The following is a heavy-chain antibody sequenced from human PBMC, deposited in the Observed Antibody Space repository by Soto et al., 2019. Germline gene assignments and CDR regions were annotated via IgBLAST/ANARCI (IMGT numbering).Heavy chain of an antibody. CDR3: ARCAPYYDILTGRQGGSYYYGMDV. J-gene: IGHJ6*02. V-gene: IGHV1-3*01. CDR2: INAGNGNT. CDR1: GYTFTSYA. D-gene: IGHD3-9*01. Sequence: QVQLVQSGAEVKKPGASVKVSCKASGYTFTSYAMHWVRQAPGQRLEWMGWINAGNGNTKYSQKFQGRVTITRDTSASTAYMELSSLRSEDTAVYYCARCAPYYDILTGRQGGSYYYGMDVWGQGTTVTVSS.